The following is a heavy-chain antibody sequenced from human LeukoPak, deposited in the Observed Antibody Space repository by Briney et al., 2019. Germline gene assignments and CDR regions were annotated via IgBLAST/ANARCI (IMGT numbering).Heavy chain of an antibody. D-gene: IGHD3-3*01. CDR3: ARGRGYPIWFSDY. CDR1: GFTFSTFW. Sequence: PGGSLRLSCAAAGFTFSTFWMSWVRQAPGKGLEWVANIKEDGSEKYYVDSVKGPFTISRDNAKNSLYLQMNSLRAEDTAVYYCARGRGYPIWFSDYWGQGSLVTVSS. CDR2: IKEDGSEK. J-gene: IGHJ4*02. V-gene: IGHV3-7*01.